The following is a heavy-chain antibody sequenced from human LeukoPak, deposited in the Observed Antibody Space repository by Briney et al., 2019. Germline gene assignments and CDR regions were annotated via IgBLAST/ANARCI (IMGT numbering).Heavy chain of an antibody. CDR3: ARSGGVYYYYYMDV. D-gene: IGHD3-10*01. CDR1: GGSFSGYY. Sequence: PSETLSLTCAVYGGSFSGYYWSWIRQPPGKGLEWVGEINHSGITNYNPSLKSRVSISVDTSKNKFSLKLSSVTAANTPVYYRARSGGVYYYYYMDVWGKGTTVTVSS. V-gene: IGHV4-34*01. CDR2: INHSGIT. J-gene: IGHJ6*03.